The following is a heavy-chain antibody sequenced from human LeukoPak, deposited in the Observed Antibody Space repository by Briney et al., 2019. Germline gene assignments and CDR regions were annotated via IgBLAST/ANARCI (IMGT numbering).Heavy chain of an antibody. CDR2: INWNGGST. CDR3: ARESRSGYYTTRSGYFDY. CDR1: GFTSDDYG. Sequence: GGSLRLSCAASGFTSDDYGMSWVRQAPGKGLEWVSGINWNGGSTTYAGSVEGRFTISRDNAKNSLDLQMNSLRAEDTALYYCARESRSGYYTTRSGYFDYWGQGTLVTVSS. D-gene: IGHD3-3*01. J-gene: IGHJ4*02. V-gene: IGHV3-20*04.